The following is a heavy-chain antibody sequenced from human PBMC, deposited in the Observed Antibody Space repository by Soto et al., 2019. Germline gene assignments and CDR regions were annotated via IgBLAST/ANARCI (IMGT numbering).Heavy chain of an antibody. CDR3: ATNVPESITIFGVVTRYYYYGMDV. CDR1: GYTFTSYD. J-gene: IGHJ6*02. CDR2: MNPNSGNA. Sequence: GASVKVSCKASGYTFTSYDINWVRQATGQGLEWMGWMNPNSGNANYAQKFQGRVTMTRDKSTSTAYMELSSLRSEDTAVYYCATNVPESITIFGVVTRYYYYGMDVWGQGTTVTVSS. D-gene: IGHD3-3*01. V-gene: IGHV1-8*01.